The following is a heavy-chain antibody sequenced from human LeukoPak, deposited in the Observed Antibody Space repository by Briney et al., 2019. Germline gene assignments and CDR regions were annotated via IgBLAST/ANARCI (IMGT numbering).Heavy chain of an antibody. J-gene: IGHJ3*02. V-gene: IGHV3-7*01. D-gene: IGHD3-10*01. CDR1: GFTFSSYW. CDR3: ADGGGGAFDI. CDR2: IKEDGSEK. Sequence: GGSLRLSCAASGFTFSSYWMSWVRQAPGKGLEWVANIKEDGSEKYYVDSVKGRFTISRDNAKKSLFLQMNSLRDEDTAVYYFADGGGGAFDIWGQGTMVTVSS.